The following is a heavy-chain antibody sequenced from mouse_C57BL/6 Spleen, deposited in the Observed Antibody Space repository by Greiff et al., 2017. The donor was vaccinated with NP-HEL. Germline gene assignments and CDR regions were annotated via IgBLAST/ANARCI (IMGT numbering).Heavy chain of an antibody. CDR3: ARGGGYGSSRFDY. CDR2: IYPGDGDT. Sequence: QVQLQQSGPELVKPGASVKISCKASGYAFSSSWMNWVKQRPGKGLEWIGRIYPGDGDTNYNGKFKGKATLTADKSSSTAYMQLSSLTSEDSAVYFCARGGGYGSSRFDYWGQGTTLTVSS. V-gene: IGHV1-82*01. CDR1: GYAFSSSW. J-gene: IGHJ2*01. D-gene: IGHD1-1*01.